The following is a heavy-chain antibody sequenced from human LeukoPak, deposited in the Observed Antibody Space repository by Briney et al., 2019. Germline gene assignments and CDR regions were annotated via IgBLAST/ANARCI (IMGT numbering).Heavy chain of an antibody. V-gene: IGHV4-38-2*02. D-gene: IGHD4-17*01. CDR1: GFSISSGYY. CDR3: ARQVGGMTTVTADFDH. J-gene: IGHJ4*02. Sequence: PSETLSLTCTVSGFSISSGYYWGWIRQPPGKGLERIGSIHHSGSPYYKSSLKSRVTISLDMSRNQFSLKLNSVTAADTAVYYCARQVGGMTTVTADFDHWGQGTLVTVSS. CDR2: IHHSGSP.